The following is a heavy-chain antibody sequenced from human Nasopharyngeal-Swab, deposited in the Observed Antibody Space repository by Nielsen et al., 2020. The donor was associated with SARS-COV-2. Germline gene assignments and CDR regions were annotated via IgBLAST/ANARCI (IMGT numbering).Heavy chain of an antibody. Sequence: SETLSLTCTVSGGSISSGSYYWSWIRQPAGKGLEWIGRIHTSGSSYYNPSPKSRVTISLDTSKNHFSLKLNSVTAADTTVYYCARDSSSSPLGYWGQGTLVTVSS. J-gene: IGHJ4*02. V-gene: IGHV4-61*02. CDR2: IHTSGSS. CDR3: ARDSSSSPLGY. D-gene: IGHD6-6*01. CDR1: GGSISSGSYY.